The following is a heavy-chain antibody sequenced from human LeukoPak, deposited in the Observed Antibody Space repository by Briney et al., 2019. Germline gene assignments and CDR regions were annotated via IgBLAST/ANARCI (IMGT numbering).Heavy chain of an antibody. CDR1: GFTFSSYS. CDR2: ISSSSSYI. V-gene: IGHV3-21*01. J-gene: IGHJ6*03. CDR3: ARHRCSGVSCYSFPYYDYYMDV. Sequence: GGSLRLSCAASGFTFSSYSMNWVRQAPGKGLEGVSSISSSSSYIYYADSVKGRFTISRDNAKNSLYMQMNSLRAEDTAVYDCARHRCSGVSCYSFPYYDYYMDVWGKGTTVTVSS. D-gene: IGHD2-15*01.